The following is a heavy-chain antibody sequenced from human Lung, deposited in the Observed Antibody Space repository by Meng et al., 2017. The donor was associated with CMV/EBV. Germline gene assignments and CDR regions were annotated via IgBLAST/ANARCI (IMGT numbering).Heavy chain of an antibody. D-gene: IGHD6-6*01. CDR1: GFTFSVYP. J-gene: IGHJ6*02. V-gene: IGHV3-30-3*01. CDR3: ARDESIAAHFPTYGVDV. CDR2: ISYDRNKE. Sequence: SXSVSGFTFSVYPMHWVRQAPGKGLEWVALISYDRNKEYYAQSVKGRFTISRENSKNTLDLQMNSLRPEDTAVYFCARDESIAAHFPTYGVDVWGQGXTVTVSS.